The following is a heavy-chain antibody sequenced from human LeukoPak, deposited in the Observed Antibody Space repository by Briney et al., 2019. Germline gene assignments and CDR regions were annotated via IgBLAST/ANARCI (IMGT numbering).Heavy chain of an antibody. CDR3: ARGVKQWQETYYYYYMDV. D-gene: IGHD6-19*01. V-gene: IGHV4-59*01. J-gene: IGHJ6*03. CDR1: GGSISSYY. Sequence: SETLSLTCTVSGGSISSYYWSWIRQPPGKGLEWIGYIYYSGSTNYNPSLKSRVTISVDTSKNQFSLKLSSVTAADTAVYYCARGVKQWQETYYYYYMDVWGKGTTVTVSS. CDR2: IYYSGST.